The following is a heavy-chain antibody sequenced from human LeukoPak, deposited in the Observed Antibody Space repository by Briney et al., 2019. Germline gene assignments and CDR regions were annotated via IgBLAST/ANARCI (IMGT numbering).Heavy chain of an antibody. CDR1: GYTLTELS. CDR3: ATELVGATTFVAEYFQH. V-gene: IGHV1-24*01. J-gene: IGHJ1*01. D-gene: IGHD1-26*01. Sequence: ASVKVSCKVSGYTLTELSMHWVRQAPGKGLEWMGGFDPEDGETIYAQKFQGRVTMTEDTSTDTAYMELTSLRSEDTAVYYCATELVGATTFVAEYFQHWGQGTLVTVSS. CDR2: FDPEDGET.